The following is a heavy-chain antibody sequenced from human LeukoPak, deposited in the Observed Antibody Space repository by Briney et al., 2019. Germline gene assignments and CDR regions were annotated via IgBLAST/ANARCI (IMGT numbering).Heavy chain of an antibody. CDR2: IYPSGST. Sequence: SETLSLTCTVSGGSISSGSYYWRWVRQPAGKGLEWIGRIYPSGSTNYNPSLKSRVTISVDTSKNQFSLKLSSVTAADTAVYYCARDGRYSGSYTTQQWGQGTLVTVSS. V-gene: IGHV4-61*02. J-gene: IGHJ4*02. D-gene: IGHD1-26*01. CDR1: GGSISSGSYY. CDR3: ARDGRYSGSYTTQQ.